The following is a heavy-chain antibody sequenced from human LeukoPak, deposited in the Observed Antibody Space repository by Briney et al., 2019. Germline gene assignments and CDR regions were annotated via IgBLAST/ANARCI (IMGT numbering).Heavy chain of an antibody. J-gene: IGHJ4*02. CDR1: GYSFTSYW. CDR3: TRHVSRTAVATY. D-gene: IGHD6-13*01. CDR2: IYPSDSEI. Sequence: GESLKISCQGSGYSFTSYWIGWVRQMPGKGLEWMGIIYPSDSEIRYSPSFQGQVTILVDKSINTAYPQWSSLKASDTATYYCTRHVSRTAVATYWGQGTLVTVSS. V-gene: IGHV5-51*01.